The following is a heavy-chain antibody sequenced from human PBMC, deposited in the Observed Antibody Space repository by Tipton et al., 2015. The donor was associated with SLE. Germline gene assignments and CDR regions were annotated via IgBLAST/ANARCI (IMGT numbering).Heavy chain of an antibody. J-gene: IGHJ6*03. CDR2: ISGSGGST. Sequence: LSLTCTVSGGSISSYYWSWVRQAPGKGLEWVSAISGSGGSTYYADSVKGRFTISRDNSKNTLYLQLNSLRAEDTAVYYCAKTGYCSGGSCYRGHYYYYYYMDVGGKGTTVTVSS. V-gene: IGHV3-23*01. CDR3: AKTGYCSGGSCYRGHYYYYYYMDV. CDR1: GGSISSYY. D-gene: IGHD2-15*01.